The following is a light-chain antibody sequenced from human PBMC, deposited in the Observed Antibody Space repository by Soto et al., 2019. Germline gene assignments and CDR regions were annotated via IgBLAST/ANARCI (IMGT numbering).Light chain of an antibody. CDR2: EVS. CDR1: SSDIGDYNY. J-gene: IGLJ1*01. V-gene: IGLV2-8*01. CDR3: SSYSISTAYL. Sequence: QSVLTQPPSASGSPGQSVTISCTGTSSDIGDYNYVSWYQQHPGKAPKLMIYEVSKRPSGVPDRFSGSKSGNTASLTISGLQAEDEADYFCSSYSISTAYLFGTGTKVTVL.